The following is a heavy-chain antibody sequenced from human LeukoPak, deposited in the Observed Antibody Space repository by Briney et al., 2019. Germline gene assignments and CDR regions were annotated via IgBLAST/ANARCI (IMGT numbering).Heavy chain of an antibody. CDR2: IGGIGAST. D-gene: IGHD2-21*01. CDR3: ASGIVVVPRFDY. J-gene: IGHJ4*02. CDR1: GFTFSSHA. V-gene: IGHV3-23*01. Sequence: GGSLRLSCAASGFTFSSHAMNWVRQAPGKGLEWVSSIGGIGASTYYADSVKGRFTISRDNAKNSLYLQMNSLRAEDTAVYYCASGIVVVPRFDYWGQGTLVTVSS.